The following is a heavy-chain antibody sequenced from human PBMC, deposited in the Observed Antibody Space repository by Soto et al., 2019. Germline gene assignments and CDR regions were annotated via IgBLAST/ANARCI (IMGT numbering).Heavy chain of an antibody. V-gene: IGHV3-23*01. CDR1: GFPFSSDV. D-gene: IGHD4-4*01. J-gene: IGHJ4*02. CDR2: ISGGGSNT. Sequence: PGGSLILSCAASGFPFSSDVMSWVRQAPGKGLEWVSGISGGGSNTFYADYVPGLFTISRDNSKNTLLLQMKRLGAEDTAVYYCAKDSNKYSSSLRGRYLDYWGQGIGVTVSS. CDR3: AKDSNKYSSSLRGRYLDY.